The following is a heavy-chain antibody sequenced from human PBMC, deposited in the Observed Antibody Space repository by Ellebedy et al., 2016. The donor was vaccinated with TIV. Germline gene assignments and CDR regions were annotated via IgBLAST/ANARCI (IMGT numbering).Heavy chain of an antibody. D-gene: IGHD5-18*01. CDR2: IWYDGSNK. J-gene: IGHJ4*02. CDR1: GFTFSSYG. V-gene: IGHV3-33*01. Sequence: GESLKISXAASGFTFSSYGMHWVRQAPGKGLEWVAVIWYDGSNKYYADSVKGRFTISRDNSKNTLYLQMNSLRAEDTAVYYCARAEYSYGYSDYWGQGTLVTVSS. CDR3: ARAEYSYGYSDY.